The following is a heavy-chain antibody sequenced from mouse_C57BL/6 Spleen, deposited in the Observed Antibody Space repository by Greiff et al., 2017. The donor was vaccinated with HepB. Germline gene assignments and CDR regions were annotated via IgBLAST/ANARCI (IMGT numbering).Heavy chain of an antibody. V-gene: IGHV1-55*01. CDR2: IYPGSGST. Sequence: QVQLQQPGAELVKPGASVKMSCKASGYTFTSYWITWVKQRPGQGLEWIGDIYPGSGSTNYNEKFKRKATLTVDTSSSTAYMQLSSLTSEDSAVYYCARYYYGSSYAMDYWGQGTSVTVSS. J-gene: IGHJ4*01. CDR1: GYTFTSYW. CDR3: ARYYYGSSYAMDY. D-gene: IGHD1-1*01.